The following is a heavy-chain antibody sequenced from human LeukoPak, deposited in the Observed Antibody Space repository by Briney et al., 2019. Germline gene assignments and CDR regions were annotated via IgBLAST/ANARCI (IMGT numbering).Heavy chain of an antibody. CDR1: GYTFTGYY. CDR3: ARGIELGIGYYYYYMDV. D-gene: IGHD7-27*01. V-gene: IGHV1-2*06. J-gene: IGHJ6*03. Sequence: ASVKVSCKASGYTFTGYYVHWVRQAPGQGLEWMGRINPNTGGTNYAQKFQGRVTMTRDTSISTAYMELSRLRSDDTAVYYCARGIELGIGYYYYYMDVWGKGTTVTISS. CDR2: INPNTGGT.